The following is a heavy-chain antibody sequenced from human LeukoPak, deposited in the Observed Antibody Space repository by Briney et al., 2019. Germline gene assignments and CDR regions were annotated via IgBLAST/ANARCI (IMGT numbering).Heavy chain of an antibody. CDR2: ISYDGSNK. V-gene: IGHV3-30-3*01. J-gene: IGHJ6*02. CDR3: ARDFGTYYYYYGMDV. Sequence: GGSLRLSRAASGFTFSSYVMHWVRQAPGKGLEWVAVISYDGSNKYYADSVKGRFTISRDNSKNTLYLQMNSLRAEDTAVYYCARDFGTYYYYYGMDVWGQGTTVTVSS. D-gene: IGHD1-1*01. CDR1: GFTFSSYV.